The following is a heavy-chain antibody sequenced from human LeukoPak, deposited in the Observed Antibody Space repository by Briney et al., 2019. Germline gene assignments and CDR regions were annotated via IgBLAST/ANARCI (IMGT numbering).Heavy chain of an antibody. CDR3: ARSGDLLLQNWFDP. CDR2: INPSDGST. CDR1: GYTFTSYY. D-gene: IGHD1-26*01. J-gene: IGHJ5*02. Sequence: ASVKVSCKASGYTFTSYYMHWVRQAPGQGLEWMGKINPSDGSTRYAQKFQGRVTMTRDMSTSTVYMELSSLRSEDTAMYYCARSGDLLLQNWFDPWGQGTLVTVSS. V-gene: IGHV1-46*01.